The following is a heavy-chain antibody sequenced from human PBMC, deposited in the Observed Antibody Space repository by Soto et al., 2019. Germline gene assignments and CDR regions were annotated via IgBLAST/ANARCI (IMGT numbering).Heavy chain of an antibody. CDR2: IYYSGST. D-gene: IGHD3-22*01. CDR1: GGSISSGGYY. J-gene: IGHJ4*02. CDR3: ARGDYYDSSGYYYYYGY. Sequence: SETLSLTCTVSGGSISSGGYYWSWIRQHPGKGLEWIGYIYYSGSTYCNPSLKSRVTISVDTSKNQFSLKLSSVTAADTAVYYCARGDYYDSSGYYYYYGYWGQGTLVTVSS. V-gene: IGHV4-31*03.